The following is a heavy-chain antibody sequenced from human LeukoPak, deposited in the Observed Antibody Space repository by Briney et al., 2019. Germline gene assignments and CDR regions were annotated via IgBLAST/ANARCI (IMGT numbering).Heavy chain of an antibody. CDR3: AATGGY. J-gene: IGHJ4*02. V-gene: IGHV3-30*03. D-gene: IGHD2-15*01. CDR1: GFTFSSYG. CDR2: ISYDGSNK. Sequence: GGSLRLSCAASGFTFSSYGMHWVRQAPGKGLEWVAVISYDGSNKYYADSVKGRFTISRDSAKKSLYLQMNSLRVEDTAVYYCAATGGYWGQGTVVTVSS.